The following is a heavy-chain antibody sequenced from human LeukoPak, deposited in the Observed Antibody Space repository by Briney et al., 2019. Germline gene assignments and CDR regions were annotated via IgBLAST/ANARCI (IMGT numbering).Heavy chain of an antibody. J-gene: IGHJ4*02. D-gene: IGHD5-18*01. V-gene: IGHV1-58*01. Sequence: TSVKVSCKASGFTFTSSAVQWVRQARGQRLEWIGWIVVGSGSTNYAQKFQERVTITRDMSTSTAYMELSSLRSEDTAVYYCAADGSADTAMVTDYWGQGTLVTVSS. CDR1: GFTFTSSA. CDR2: IVVGSGST. CDR3: AADGSADTAMVTDY.